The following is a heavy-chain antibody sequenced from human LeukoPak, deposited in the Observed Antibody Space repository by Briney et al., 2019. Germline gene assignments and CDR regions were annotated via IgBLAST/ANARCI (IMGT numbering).Heavy chain of an antibody. CDR3: AKNGVGTTYFDY. J-gene: IGHJ4*02. Sequence: GGSLRLSCAASGFTFSSYGMHWVRQAPGKGLKWVAVISYDGSNKYYADSVKGRFTISRDNSKNTLYLQMNSLRAEDTAVYYCAKNGVGTTYFDYWGQGTLVTVSS. CDR2: ISYDGSNK. CDR1: GFTFSSYG. V-gene: IGHV3-30*18. D-gene: IGHD1-1*01.